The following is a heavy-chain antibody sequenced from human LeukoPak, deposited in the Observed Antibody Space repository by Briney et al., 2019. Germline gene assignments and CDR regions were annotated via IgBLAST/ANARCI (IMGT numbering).Heavy chain of an antibody. V-gene: IGHV4-4*02. CDR2: IYHSGST. Sequence: SETLSLTCDVSGGSITSGNWWTWVRQPPGKGLEWIGEIYHSGSTNYNPSLKSRVTISVDTSKNQFSLKLSSVTAADTAVYYCARGWGSGSYYTVPNAFDIWGQGTMVTVSS. D-gene: IGHD3-10*01. CDR3: ARGWGSGSYYTVPNAFDI. CDR1: GGSITSGNW. J-gene: IGHJ3*02.